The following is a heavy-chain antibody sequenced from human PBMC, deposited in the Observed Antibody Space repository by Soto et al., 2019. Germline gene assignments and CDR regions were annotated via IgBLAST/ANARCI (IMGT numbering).Heavy chain of an antibody. V-gene: IGHV4-59*01. CDR1: GGSINADF. CDR2: LSHSGTT. D-gene: IGHD2-15*01. Sequence: KPSETLSLTCAVSGGSINADFWAWIRQSPGKGLEWLAFLSHSGTTYYNPSLKSRVTTSVDTSKNQFSLNLRSVTAADTAIYYCARALGYCSGNRCCSPRGYYYGMDVWGQGTTVTV. CDR3: ARALGYCSGNRCCSPRGYYYGMDV. J-gene: IGHJ6*02.